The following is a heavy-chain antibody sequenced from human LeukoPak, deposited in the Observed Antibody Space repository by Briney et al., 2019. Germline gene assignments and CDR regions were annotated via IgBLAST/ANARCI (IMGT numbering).Heavy chain of an antibody. CDR3: ARVRRESYFPQVHGLLY. CDR2: MHYSGRT. J-gene: IGHJ4*02. Sequence: SETLSLTCTVSGGSISGSDYYWAWIRQPPGKGLEWVGSMHYSGRTYSKLSLKSRVTISVDTSKNQFSLKLSSVTAADTAVYYCARVRRESYFPQVHGLLYWGQGTLVTVSS. V-gene: IGHV4-39*01. CDR1: GGSISGSDYY. D-gene: IGHD3-10*01.